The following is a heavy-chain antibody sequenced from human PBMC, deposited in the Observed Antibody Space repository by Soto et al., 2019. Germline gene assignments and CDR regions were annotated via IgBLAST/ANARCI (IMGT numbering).Heavy chain of an antibody. CDR3: AIHVFGPLHGLVDV. Sequence: QVQLQESVPGLVKPSETLSLTCTGSGGSITNYYCRWFRQPPGKGLEWIGYINYDGYSAYNLAIKRRVTLSMDSSNTQFARMLESVTATDTAVYYCAIHVFGPLHGLVDVCGPGTTVIVSS. J-gene: IGHJ6*02. CDR1: GGSITNYY. CDR2: INYDGYS. D-gene: IGHD3-10*02. V-gene: IGHV4-59*08.